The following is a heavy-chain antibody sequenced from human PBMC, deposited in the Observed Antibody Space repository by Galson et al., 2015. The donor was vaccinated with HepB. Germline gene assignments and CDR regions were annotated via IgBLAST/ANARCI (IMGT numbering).Heavy chain of an antibody. Sequence: SLRLSCAASGFTFSRAWMSWVRQAPEKGLEWVGRIKSKTDGGTTDYAAPVKDRFTISRDDSINTLYLDMNSLKTEDTAVYYCTTYPDYDYVWGSYRYAHYYYGMDVWGQGTTVTVSS. J-gene: IGHJ6*02. CDR3: TTYPDYDYVWGSYRYAHYYYGMDV. V-gene: IGHV3-15*01. CDR2: IKSKTDGGTT. CDR1: GFTFSRAW. D-gene: IGHD3-16*02.